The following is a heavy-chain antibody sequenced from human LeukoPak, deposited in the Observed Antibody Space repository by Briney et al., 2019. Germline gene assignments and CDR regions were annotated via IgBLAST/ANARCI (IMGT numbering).Heavy chain of an antibody. CDR3: ARGSSHFDY. CDR2: INHSGST. D-gene: IGHD6-19*01. CDR1: GGSFSGYY. V-gene: IGHV4-34*01. Sequence: NPSETLSLTCAVYGGSFSGYYWSWIRQPPGKGLEWIGEINHSGSTNYNPSLKSRVTISVDTSKNQFSLKLSSVTAADTAVYYCARGSSHFDYWGQGTLVTVSS. J-gene: IGHJ4*02.